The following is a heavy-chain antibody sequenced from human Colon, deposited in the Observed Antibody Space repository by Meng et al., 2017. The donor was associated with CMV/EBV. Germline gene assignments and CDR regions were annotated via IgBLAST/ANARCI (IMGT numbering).Heavy chain of an antibody. V-gene: IGHV3-23*01. D-gene: IGHD2-8*01. CDR3: SRDYTNAVVPDSLGY. Sequence: SGFPFSPYAMTWVRQAPGRGLEWVSTISGTGEKTYFADSLKGRVTISRDNSNNTLSLRLSGLRAEDTAIYYCSRDYTNAVVPDSLGYWGQGALVTVSS. J-gene: IGHJ4*02. CDR2: ISGTGEKT. CDR1: GFPFSPYA.